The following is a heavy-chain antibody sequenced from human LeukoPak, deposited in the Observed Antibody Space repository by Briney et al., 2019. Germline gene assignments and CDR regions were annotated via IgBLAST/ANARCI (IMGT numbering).Heavy chain of an antibody. J-gene: IGHJ5*02. CDR2: ISAYNGNT. D-gene: IGHD3-16*01. V-gene: IGHV1-18*01. CDR3: ARDGGYYDYVWGSYL. Sequence: ASVKVSCKASGYTFTNYGISWVRQAPGQGLEWMGWISAYNGNTNYAQKFQGRVIMTTDTSTSTVYMELRSLISDDTAVYYCARDGGYYDYVWGSYLWGQGTLVTVSS. CDR1: GYTFTNYG.